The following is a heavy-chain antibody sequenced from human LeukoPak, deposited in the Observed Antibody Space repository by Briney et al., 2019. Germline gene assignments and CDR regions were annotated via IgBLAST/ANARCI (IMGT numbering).Heavy chain of an antibody. D-gene: IGHD4-11*01. V-gene: IGHV3-21*01. CDR2: ISSSSSSI. CDR3: ARGPYTDY. J-gene: IGHJ4*02. Sequence: GGSLRLSCTASGFTFGDYAMSWVRLAPGKGLDWVSSISSSSSSIYYADSVKGRFTISRDNAKNSLSLQMNSLRAEDTAVYYCARGPYTDYWGQGTLVTVSS. CDR1: GFTFGDYA.